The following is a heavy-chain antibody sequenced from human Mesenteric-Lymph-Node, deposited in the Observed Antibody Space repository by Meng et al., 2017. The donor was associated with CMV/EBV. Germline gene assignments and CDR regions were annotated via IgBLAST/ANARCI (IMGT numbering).Heavy chain of an antibody. D-gene: IGHD4-17*01. V-gene: IGHV5-51*01. J-gene: IGHJ4*02. CDR2: IHAGYPDT. CDR1: GYTFNNYW. CDR3: ARGQDGDYGQGLEY. Sequence: GGSLRLSCQAFGYTFNNYWIGWVRQMPGKDLEWIGIIHAGYPDTRYRSSLQGQVTISADKSTGTAYLQWNSLKATDTAMYYCARGQDGDYGQGLEYWGQGTLVTVSS.